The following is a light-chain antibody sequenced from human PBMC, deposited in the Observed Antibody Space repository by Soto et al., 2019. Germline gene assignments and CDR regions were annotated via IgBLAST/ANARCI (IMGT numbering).Light chain of an antibody. CDR3: QQYNNWPPRVT. CDR2: GAS. Sequence: EIVMTQSPATLSVSPGERGTLSCRAIQSFMINLARYQQKPYQAPRLLIYGASTRATGIPARFSGSGSGREFTLTICSLQSEDFAVYYCQQYNNWPPRVTFGQGTRLEMK. CDR1: QSFMIN. V-gene: IGKV3-15*01. J-gene: IGKJ5*01.